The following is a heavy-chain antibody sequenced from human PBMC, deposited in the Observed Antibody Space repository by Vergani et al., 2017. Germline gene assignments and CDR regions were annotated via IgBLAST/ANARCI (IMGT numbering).Heavy chain of an antibody. V-gene: IGHV3-9*01. CDR3: VRDLDCSPINCYHGFDP. J-gene: IGHJ5*02. Sequence: EVQLVESGGGMVQPGRSLRLSCGASGFKFGDYAMHWVRQAPGKGLEWVSGISWNSGRTDYADSVKGRIIISRDNAKKSLSLIMNSLRPEDTALYYCVRDLDCSPINCYHGFDPWGQGTLVTVSS. CDR2: ISWNSGRT. D-gene: IGHD2-15*01. CDR1: GFKFGDYA.